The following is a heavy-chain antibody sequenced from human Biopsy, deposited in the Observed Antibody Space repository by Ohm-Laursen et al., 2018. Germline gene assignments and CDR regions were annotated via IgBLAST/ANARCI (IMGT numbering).Heavy chain of an antibody. Sequence: GSLRLSCAASGFTFSSYAMTWFRQAPGKGLEWVSTFSGNSDIIYDTDSVKGRFTISRDNAKNTLYLQMNSLRADDTAVYYCALAAAQTVTHFDYWGQGTLVTVSS. D-gene: IGHD4-17*01. J-gene: IGHJ4*02. CDR1: GFTFSSYA. V-gene: IGHV3-23*01. CDR2: FSGNSDII. CDR3: ALAAAQTVTHFDY.